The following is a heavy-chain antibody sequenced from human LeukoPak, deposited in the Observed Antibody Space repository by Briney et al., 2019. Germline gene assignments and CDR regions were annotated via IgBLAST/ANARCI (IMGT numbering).Heavy chain of an antibody. J-gene: IGHJ4*02. Sequence: ASVKVSCKASGGTFSSYAISWVRQAPGQGLEWMGRIIPILGIANYAQKFQGGATITADKSTSTAYMELSSLRSEDTAVYYCARGSGGGSSGYYFGHFDYWGQGTLVTVSS. D-gene: IGHD3-22*01. CDR3: ARGSGGGSSGYYFGHFDY. CDR2: IIPILGIA. V-gene: IGHV1-69*04. CDR1: GGTFSSYA.